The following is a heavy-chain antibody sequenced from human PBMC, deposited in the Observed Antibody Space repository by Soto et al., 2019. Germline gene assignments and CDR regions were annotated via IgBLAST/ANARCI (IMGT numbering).Heavy chain of an antibody. J-gene: IGHJ4*02. CDR3: AHMTTVTTFDS. V-gene: IGHV2-5*02. Sequence: SGPTLVNPTQTLTLTCTFSGFSLTTSGVGVGWIRQPPGKALEWLALIYWDDDERYSPSLQSRLTITKDTSKNQVGFTMTNMDPVDTATYYCAHMTTVTTFDSWGQGTLVTVSS. CDR2: IYWDDDE. D-gene: IGHD4-17*01. CDR1: GFSLTTSGVG.